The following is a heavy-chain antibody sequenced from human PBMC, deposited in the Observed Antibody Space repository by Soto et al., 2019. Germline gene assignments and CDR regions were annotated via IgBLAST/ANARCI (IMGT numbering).Heavy chain of an antibody. CDR2: IYYSGST. CDR1: GGSISSSSYY. V-gene: IGHV4-39*01. Sequence: QLQLQESGPGLVKPSETLSLTCTVSGGSISSSSYYWGWIRQPPGKGLEWIGSIYYSGSTYYNPSLKSRVTISVDTSKNQFSLKLSSVTAADTAVYCCARRGSGWYGDGEFDYWGQGTLVTVSS. CDR3: ARRGSGWYGDGEFDY. J-gene: IGHJ4*02. D-gene: IGHD6-19*01.